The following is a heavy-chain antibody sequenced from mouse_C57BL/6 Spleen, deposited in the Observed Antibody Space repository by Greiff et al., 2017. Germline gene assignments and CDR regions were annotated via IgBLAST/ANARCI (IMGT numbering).Heavy chain of an antibody. CDR1: GYTFTSYW. Sequence: QVQLQQPGAELVMPGASVKLSCKASGYTFTSYWMHWVKQRPGQGLEWIGEIDPSDSYTNYNQKFKGKSTLTVDKSSSTAYMQLSSLTSEDSAVYYCARDRLLRAMDYWGQGTSVTVSS. V-gene: IGHV1-69*01. D-gene: IGHD2-3*01. CDR3: ARDRLLRAMDY. CDR2: IDPSDSYT. J-gene: IGHJ4*01.